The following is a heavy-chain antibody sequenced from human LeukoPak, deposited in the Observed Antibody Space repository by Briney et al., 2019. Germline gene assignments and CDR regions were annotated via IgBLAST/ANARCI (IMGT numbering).Heavy chain of an antibody. V-gene: IGHV3-15*01. CDR2: IKSKTDGGTT. Sequence: GGSLRLSCAASGFTFSNAWMSWVRQAPGKGLEWVGRIKSKTDGGTTDYAAPVKGRFTISRDDSKNTLYLQMNSLKTEDTAVYYCTTSSPARQLVRSKQCGFDPWGQGTLVTVSS. D-gene: IGHD6-13*01. CDR1: GFTFSNAW. J-gene: IGHJ5*02. CDR3: TTSSPARQLVRSKQCGFDP.